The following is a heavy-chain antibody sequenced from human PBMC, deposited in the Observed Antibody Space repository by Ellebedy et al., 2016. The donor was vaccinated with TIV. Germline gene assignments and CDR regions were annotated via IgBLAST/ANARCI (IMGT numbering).Heavy chain of an antibody. CDR2: IYPSGST. CDR1: GVSISRYY. D-gene: IGHD2-21*02. Sequence: MPSETLSLTCTVSGVSISRYYWSWIRQPAGTGLEWIGRIYPSGSTNSNPSLRSRVTMSLDTSRNQFSLRLTSVTAADTAVYYCARGSILQTGNWFDPWGQGALVTVSS. J-gene: IGHJ5*02. CDR3: ARGSILQTGNWFDP. V-gene: IGHV4-4*07.